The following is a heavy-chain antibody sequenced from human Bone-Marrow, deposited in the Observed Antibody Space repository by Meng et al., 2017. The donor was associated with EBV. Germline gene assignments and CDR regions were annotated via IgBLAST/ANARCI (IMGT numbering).Heavy chain of an antibody. CDR3: ARESGRGYSSDY. Sequence: QGQLGRAGAEVKKPGASGTVSWKAPGGNFRISAISWLRQAPGQGLEGMGGFLPILCAPNYAQRFQDRVTITADESTGTGYMELSSLRSDDTAVYYCARESGRGYSSDYWGQGTLVTVSS. V-gene: IGHV1-69*01. CDR2: FLPILCAP. D-gene: IGHD5-18*01. CDR1: GGNFRISA. J-gene: IGHJ4*02.